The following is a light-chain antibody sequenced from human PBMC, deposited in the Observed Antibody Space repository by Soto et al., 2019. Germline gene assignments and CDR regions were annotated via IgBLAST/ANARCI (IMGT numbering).Light chain of an antibody. Sequence: EIVLTQSPVTLSLSPGERATLSCRASQSVSSYLAWYQQKPGQAPRLLIYDASNRATGIPARFSGGGSGTDFTLTISDVQPEDFALYYCHQRQSWPRTFGQGTKVDIK. CDR3: HQRQSWPRT. J-gene: IGKJ1*01. CDR1: QSVSSY. V-gene: IGKV3-11*01. CDR2: DAS.